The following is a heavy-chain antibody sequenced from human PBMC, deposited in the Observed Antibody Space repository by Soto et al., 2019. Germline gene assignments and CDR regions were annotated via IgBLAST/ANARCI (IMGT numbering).Heavy chain of an antibody. CDR2: INHSGST. Sequence: QVQLQQWGAGLLKPSETLSLTCAVYGGSFSGYYWSWIRQPPGKGLEWFGEINHSGSTNYNPSLKSRVTISVDTSKNQFSLKLSSVTAADTAVYYCARESAYYDILTGYSNWFDPWGQGTLVTVSS. CDR3: ARESAYYDILTGYSNWFDP. J-gene: IGHJ5*02. D-gene: IGHD3-9*01. V-gene: IGHV4-34*01. CDR1: GGSFSGYY.